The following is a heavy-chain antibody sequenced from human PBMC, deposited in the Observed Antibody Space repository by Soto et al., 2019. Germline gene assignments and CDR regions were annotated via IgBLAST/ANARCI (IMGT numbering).Heavy chain of an antibody. Sequence: GASVKVSCKASGYTFTSYGISWVRQAPGQGLEWMGWISAYNGNTNYAQKLQGRVTMTTDTSTSTAYMELRSLRSDDTAVYYCARREITGTTSVWFDPWGQGTLVTVSS. V-gene: IGHV1-18*01. CDR3: ARREITGTTSVWFDP. CDR2: ISAYNGNT. J-gene: IGHJ5*02. D-gene: IGHD1-7*01. CDR1: GYTFTSYG.